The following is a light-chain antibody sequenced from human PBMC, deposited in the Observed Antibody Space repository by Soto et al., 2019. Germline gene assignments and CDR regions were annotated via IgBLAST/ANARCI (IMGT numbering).Light chain of an antibody. CDR1: QSISSW. V-gene: IGKV1-5*03. CDR3: QQSYSTPWT. Sequence: DIQMTQSPFTLSASVGDRVIITCRASQSISSWLAWCQQKPGEAPKLLIYKASTLESGVPSNFSGSGSGTDFTLTISSLQPEDFATYYCQQSYSTPWTFGQGTRWIS. J-gene: IGKJ1*01. CDR2: KAS.